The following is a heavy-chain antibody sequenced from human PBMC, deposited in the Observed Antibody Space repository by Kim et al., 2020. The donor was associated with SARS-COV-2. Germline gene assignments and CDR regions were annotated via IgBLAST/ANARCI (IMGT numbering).Heavy chain of an antibody. CDR1: GFTSSIYA. J-gene: IGHJ4*02. CDR2: VSGSGYDT. Sequence: GGSLRLSCAASGFTSSIYAMSWVRQAPGKGLEWVSAVSGSGYDTYYIDSVKGRFTISRDNSKNTLYLQMNSLRAEDTAVYYCAKETSSWFDYGGQGTLVTVSS. D-gene: IGHD6-13*01. CDR3: AKETSSWFDY. V-gene: IGHV3-23*01.